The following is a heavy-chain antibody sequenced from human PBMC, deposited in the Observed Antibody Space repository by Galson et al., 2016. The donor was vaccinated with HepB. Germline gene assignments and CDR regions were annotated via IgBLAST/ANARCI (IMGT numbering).Heavy chain of an antibody. V-gene: IGHV4-61*02. D-gene: IGHD6-19*01. Sequence: TLSLTCTVSGASVSSGTYYWSWIRQPAGKELEWLGRLHVRERTDYNPSLKSRLDISFDTSKNQFSLKLNSVTAADTAVYYCARDRYHSGAWFDPWGQGTLVTVSS. CDR2: LHVRERT. J-gene: IGHJ5*02. CDR3: ARDRYHSGAWFDP. CDR1: GASVSSGTYY.